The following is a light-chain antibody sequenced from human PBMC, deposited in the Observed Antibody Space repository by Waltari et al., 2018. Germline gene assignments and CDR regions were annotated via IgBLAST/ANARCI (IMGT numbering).Light chain of an antibody. CDR2: DVA. V-gene: IGLV2-14*01. CDR3: TSYTTTKTVV. J-gene: IGLJ2*01. Sequence: QSALTQPASVSGSPGQSITISCTGTSSDIGGYNYVSWYQQHPGKAPKLMIYDVARWPSGVSNRFSGSKSGNTVSLTISGLQAEDEADYYCTSYTTTKTVVFGGGTKVTVL. CDR1: SSDIGGYNY.